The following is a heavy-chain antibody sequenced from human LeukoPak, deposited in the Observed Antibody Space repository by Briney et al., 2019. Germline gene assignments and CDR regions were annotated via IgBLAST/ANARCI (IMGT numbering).Heavy chain of an antibody. Sequence: PGRSLRLSCAASGFTFSSYGMHWVRQAPGKGLEWVAVISYDGSNKYYADSVKGRFTISRDNSKNTLYLQMNSLRAEDTAVYYCAKVGIAVAGTADDAFDIWGQGTMVTVSS. V-gene: IGHV3-30*18. CDR1: GFTFSSYG. D-gene: IGHD6-19*01. CDR2: ISYDGSNK. CDR3: AKVGIAVAGTADDAFDI. J-gene: IGHJ3*02.